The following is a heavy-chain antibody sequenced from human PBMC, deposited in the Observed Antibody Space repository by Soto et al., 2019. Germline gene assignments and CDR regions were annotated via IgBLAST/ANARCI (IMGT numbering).Heavy chain of an antibody. J-gene: IGHJ4*02. D-gene: IGHD6-13*01. V-gene: IGHV3-23*01. Sequence: GGSLRISCAASGFTFRSSAISWVRQAPGKGLEWVSAISGSGGSTYYADSVKGRFTISRDNSKNTLYLQMNSLRAEDTAVYYCAKDLMGIAAAGSQTFDYWGQGTLVTVSS. CDR3: AKDLMGIAAAGSQTFDY. CDR2: ISGSGGST. CDR1: GFTFRSSA.